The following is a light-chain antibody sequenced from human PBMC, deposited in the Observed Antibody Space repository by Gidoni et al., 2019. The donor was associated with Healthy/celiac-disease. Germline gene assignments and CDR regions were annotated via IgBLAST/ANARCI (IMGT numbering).Light chain of an antibody. Sequence: ENVLTQSPGTLPSSPGERATLTCRASQSVSSSYLAWYQQKPGQPPRLLIYGASSMATGIPDRFSGSGSGTDFTLTISRLEPEDFAVYYCQQYGSSPLTFGGGTKVEIK. J-gene: IGKJ4*01. CDR2: GAS. V-gene: IGKV3-20*01. CDR1: QSVSSSY. CDR3: QQYGSSPLT.